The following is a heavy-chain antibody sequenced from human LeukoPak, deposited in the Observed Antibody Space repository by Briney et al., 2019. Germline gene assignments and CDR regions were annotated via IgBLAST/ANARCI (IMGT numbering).Heavy chain of an antibody. CDR2: IRYDGCNK. J-gene: IGHJ4*02. CDR1: GFTFSSYG. CDR3: ARDRDWNSGFDY. Sequence: PGGSLRLSCAASGFTFSSYGMHWVRQAPGKGLEWVAFIRYDGCNKYYADSVKGRFTISRDNAKNSLNLQMNSLRVEDTAVYYCARDRDWNSGFDYWGQGTLVTVSS. D-gene: IGHD1-7*01. V-gene: IGHV3-30*02.